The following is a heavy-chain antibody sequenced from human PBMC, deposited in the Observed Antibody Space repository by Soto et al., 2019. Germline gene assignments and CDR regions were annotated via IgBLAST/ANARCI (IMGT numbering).Heavy chain of an antibody. V-gene: IGHV3-30*18. D-gene: IGHD4-17*01. Sequence: QVQLVESGGGMVQPGRSLRLSCAASGFTFSSYGMHWVRQAPGKGLEWVAVISYDGSNKYYADSVKGRFTISRDNSKNTLYLQMNSLRAEDTAVYYCAKEKRDDYGDYKAFDIWGQGTMVTVSS. CDR1: GFTFSSYG. J-gene: IGHJ3*02. CDR3: AKEKRDDYGDYKAFDI. CDR2: ISYDGSNK.